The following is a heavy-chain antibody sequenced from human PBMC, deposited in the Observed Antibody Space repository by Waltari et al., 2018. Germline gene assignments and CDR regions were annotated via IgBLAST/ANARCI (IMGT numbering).Heavy chain of an antibody. D-gene: IGHD3-22*01. CDR2: MTYGGNT. J-gene: IGHJ4*02. CDR3: ARRSRDSSGHFYSDY. V-gene: IGHV4-39*01. Sequence: LQLQESGPGLVKPSETLSLTCSVPGDPLSSKTYPWAWFRQPPGEGLEWIATMTYGGNTFYKPSLKSRITLSMDTSKNQFSLVLTSVTAADTAVYYCARRSRDSSGHFYSDYWGQGTLVTVSS. CDR1: GDPLSSKTYP.